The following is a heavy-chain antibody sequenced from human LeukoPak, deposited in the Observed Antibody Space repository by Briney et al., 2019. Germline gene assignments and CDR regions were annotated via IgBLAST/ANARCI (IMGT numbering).Heavy chain of an antibody. CDR1: GFTVSSNY. D-gene: IGHD3-22*01. CDR3: ARDRGYYDSSGYITLGAFDI. V-gene: IGHV3-53*01. Sequence: GGSLRLSCAASGFTVSSNYMSWVRQAPGKGLEWVSVIYSGGSTYYADSVKGRFTISGDKSKNTLYLQMNSLRAEDTAVYYCARDRGYYDSSGYITLGAFDIWGQGTMVTVSS. J-gene: IGHJ3*02. CDR2: IYSGGST.